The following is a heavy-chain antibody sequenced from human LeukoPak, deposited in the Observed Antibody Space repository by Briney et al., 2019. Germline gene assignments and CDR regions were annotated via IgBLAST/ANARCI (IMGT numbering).Heavy chain of an antibody. CDR1: GYTLTGYY. CDR2: ITPNSGGT. CDR3: ARHEIRSWFDP. V-gene: IGHV1-2*02. J-gene: IGHJ5*02. Sequence: ASVKVSCKASGYTLTGYYINWVRQAPGQGLEWMGWITPNSGGTNYAQKFQGRVTMTRDTSISTAYLQWSSLKASDTAMYYCARHEIRSWFDPWGQGTLVTVSS. D-gene: IGHD1-14*01.